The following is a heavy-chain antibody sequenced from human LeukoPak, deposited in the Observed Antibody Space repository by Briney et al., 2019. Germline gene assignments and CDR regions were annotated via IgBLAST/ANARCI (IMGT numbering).Heavy chain of an antibody. J-gene: IGHJ4*02. D-gene: IGHD2-21*01. CDR2: ISYSGST. CDR1: GFTFSIYNMN. Sequence: PGGSLRLSCAASGFTFSIYNMNWVRQPPGKGLEWIGSISYSGSTYYNSSLKSRVTISVDMSKNQFSLKLSSVTAADTAIYYCARRCAGGDCYGAFDLWGQGTLVTVSS. V-gene: IGHV4-39*01. CDR3: ARRCAGGDCYGAFDL.